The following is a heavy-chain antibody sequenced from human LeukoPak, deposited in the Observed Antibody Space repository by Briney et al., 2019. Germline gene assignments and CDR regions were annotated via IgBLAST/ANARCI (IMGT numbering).Heavy chain of an antibody. V-gene: IGHV4-34*01. CDR1: GGSFSGYH. CDR2: INHSGST. CDR3: ARLGSGIAARLGIFDY. Sequence: PSETLSLTCAVYGGSFSGYHWSWIRQPPGKGLEWIGEINHSGSTNYNPSLKSRVTISVDTSKNQFSLKLSSVTAADTAVYYCARLGSGIAARLGIFDYWGQGTLVTVSS. D-gene: IGHD6-6*01. J-gene: IGHJ4*02.